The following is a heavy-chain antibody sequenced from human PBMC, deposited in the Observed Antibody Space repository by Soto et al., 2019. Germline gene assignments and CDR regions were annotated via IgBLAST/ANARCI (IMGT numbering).Heavy chain of an antibody. CDR1: GGTFSSYA. V-gene: IGHV1-69*12. D-gene: IGHD1-26*01. CDR2: IISIFGTA. J-gene: IGHJ6*04. CDR3: ASHSGSSPEGRYYYGMDV. Sequence: QVQLVQSGAEVKKPGSSVKVSCKASGGTFSSYAISWVRQAPGQGLEWMGGIISIFGTADYAQKFQGRVTITADESTSTAYMELSSLRSEDTAVYYCASHSGSSPEGRYYYGMDVWGKGTTVTVSS.